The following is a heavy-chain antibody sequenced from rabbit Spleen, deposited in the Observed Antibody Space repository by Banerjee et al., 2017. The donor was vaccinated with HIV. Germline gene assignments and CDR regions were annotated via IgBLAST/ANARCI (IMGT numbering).Heavy chain of an antibody. D-gene: IGHD8-1*01. CDR3: ARDGAGGSYFAL. CDR2: IYAGSSGST. Sequence: QSLEESGGGLVQPEGSLTLTCTASGFSFSSSYMCWVRQAPGKGLAWIACIYAGSSGSTYYASWVNGRFSISRENAQNTVFLQMTSLTAADTATYFCARDGAGGSYFALWGPGTLVTVS. V-gene: IGHV1S40*01. J-gene: IGHJ4*01. CDR1: GFSFSSSY.